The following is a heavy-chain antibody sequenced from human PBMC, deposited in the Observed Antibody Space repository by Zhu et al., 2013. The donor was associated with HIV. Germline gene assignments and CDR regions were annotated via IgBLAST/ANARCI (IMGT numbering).Heavy chain of an antibody. V-gene: IGHV1-69*01. D-gene: IGHD2-2*01. CDR1: GGTFSSYA. CDR2: IIPIFGTA. Sequence: QVQLVQSGAEVKKPGSSVKVSCKASGGTFSSYAISWVRQAPGQGLEWMGGIIPIFGTANYAQKFQGRVTITADESTSTAYMELSSLRSEDTAVYYCASNGRVVPAAMSTDYYYYYYGMDVWGQGTNGSPSP. J-gene: IGHJ6*02. CDR3: ASNGRVVPAAMSTDYYYYYYGMDV.